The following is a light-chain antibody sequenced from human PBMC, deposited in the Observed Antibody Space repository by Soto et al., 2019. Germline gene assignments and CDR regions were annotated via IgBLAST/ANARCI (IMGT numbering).Light chain of an antibody. J-gene: IGLJ3*02. Sequence: QPALTQPRSVSGSPGQSVTISCTGTSSDVGGYDYVSWYQQHPGKAPKLMIFDVNKRPSGVPDRFSGSKSGNTAFLTISGLQAEDEADYSCFSYAGSRVFGGGTKLTVL. CDR2: DVN. CDR1: SSDVGGYDY. CDR3: FSYAGSRV. V-gene: IGLV2-11*01.